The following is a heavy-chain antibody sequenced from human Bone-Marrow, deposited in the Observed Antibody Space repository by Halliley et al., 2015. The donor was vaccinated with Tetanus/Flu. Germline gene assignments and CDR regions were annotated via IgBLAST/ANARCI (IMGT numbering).Heavy chain of an antibody. CDR1: GASISSKNW. D-gene: IGHD2-15*01. CDR2: IYYSGTT. CDR3: ARHALGYCYGGTCPYYHDY. Sequence: TLSLTCDVSGASISSKNWWNWVRQPPGKGLEWIGEIYYSGTTKYNPSFKRRVIISVDTSKNQFSLSLTSVTAADTAVYYCARHALGYCYGGTCPYYHDYWGQGILVTVSS. V-gene: IGHV4-4*02. J-gene: IGHJ4*02.